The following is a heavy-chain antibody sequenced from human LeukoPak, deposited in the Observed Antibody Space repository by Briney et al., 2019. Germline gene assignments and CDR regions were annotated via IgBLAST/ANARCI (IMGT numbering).Heavy chain of an antibody. J-gene: IGHJ4*02. CDR1: GFTFSSYW. Sequence: GGSLRLSCAASGFTFSSYWIHWVRQAPGMGLVWVSRINNDGSTTSYADSVKGRFTVSRDNAKNTLSLQMNSLRAEDTAVYYCVRRYYDSSGHRFDYWGQGTLVTVSS. CDR3: VRRYYDSSGHRFDY. D-gene: IGHD3-22*01. CDR2: INNDGSTT. V-gene: IGHV3-74*01.